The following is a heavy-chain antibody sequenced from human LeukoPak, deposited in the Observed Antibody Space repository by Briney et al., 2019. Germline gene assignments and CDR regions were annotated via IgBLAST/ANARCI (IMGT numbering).Heavy chain of an antibody. V-gene: IGHV4-39*07. Sequence: SETLSLTCTVSGGSISSSSYYWGWIRQPPGKGLEWIGSIYYSGSTYYNPSLKSRVTISVDASKNQFSLKLSSVTAADTAVYYCARATTRQYCSGGSCYSNLDYYYYMDVWGKGTTVTVSS. CDR3: ARATTRQYCSGGSCYSNLDYYYYMDV. J-gene: IGHJ6*03. CDR1: GGSISSSSYY. CDR2: IYYSGST. D-gene: IGHD2-15*01.